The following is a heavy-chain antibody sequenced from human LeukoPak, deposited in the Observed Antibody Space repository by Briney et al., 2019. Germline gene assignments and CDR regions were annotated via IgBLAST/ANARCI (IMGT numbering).Heavy chain of an antibody. D-gene: IGHD1-1*01. CDR2: IWYIGTT. V-gene: IGHV4-39*07. Sequence: SETLSLTCTVSGGSISSSSVYWAWIRQPPGKGLEWIGSIWYIGTTYYNPSLKSRVTMSIDTSKNQFSLKMMSATAADTAVYYCARDWGQGITWKAVGYFDLWGRGTLVTVSS. J-gene: IGHJ2*01. CDR3: ARDWGQGITWKAVGYFDL. CDR1: GGSISSSSVY.